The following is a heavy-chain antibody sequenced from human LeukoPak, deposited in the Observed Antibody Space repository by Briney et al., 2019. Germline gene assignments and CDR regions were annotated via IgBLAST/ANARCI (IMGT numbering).Heavy chain of an antibody. V-gene: IGHV3-23*01. CDR3: AKDLWSVVTLTLDY. CDR2: ISGSGSIT. CDR1: GFTFSSFG. J-gene: IGHJ4*02. Sequence: GGSLRLSCAASGFTFSSFGMSWVRQAPGKGLEWVSTISGSGSITYYADTMKGRFTISRDNSKNTLYLQVNSLRAEDTAVYYCAKDLWSVVTLTLDYWGQGTLVTVSS. D-gene: IGHD2-21*02.